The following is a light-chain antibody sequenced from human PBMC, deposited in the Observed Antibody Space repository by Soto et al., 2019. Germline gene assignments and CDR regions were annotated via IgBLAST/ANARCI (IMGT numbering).Light chain of an antibody. J-gene: IGKJ5*01. CDR2: DAS. CDR3: QQRSVWPIT. Sequence: IVLTQSPATLSLSARERATLSGRAGQNICPSLVWSQQKPGQSPRLLIYDASHRATGVPARFSGSGSGTDFTLTISGLEPEDFAVYYCQQRSVWPITSGQGTRLEIK. CDR1: QNICPS. V-gene: IGKV3-11*01.